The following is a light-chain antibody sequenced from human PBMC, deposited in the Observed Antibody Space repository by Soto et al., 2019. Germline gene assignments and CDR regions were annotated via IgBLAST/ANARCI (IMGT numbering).Light chain of an antibody. J-gene: IGLJ3*02. Sequence: QSALTQPASVSGSPGQSITMFCTGTSNDVGGNNYVSWYQQHPGKAPKLIIYEVSNRPSGISNRFSGSKSSNTASLTISGLQTYDVAEYYCSSFTASTTWVFGGGTKLNVL. CDR1: SNDVGGNNY. CDR2: EVS. V-gene: IGLV2-14*01. CDR3: SSFTASTTWV.